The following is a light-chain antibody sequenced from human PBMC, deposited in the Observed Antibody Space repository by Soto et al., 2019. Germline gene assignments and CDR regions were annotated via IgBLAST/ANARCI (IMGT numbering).Light chain of an antibody. Sequence: QSVLTQPRSVSGSPGQSVTISCTGTSSDVGGYNYVSWYQQHPGKAPKLMIYDVSKRPSGVPDRFSGSKSGNTASLTISGLQPEDEADYYCCSYAGSFILVFGGGTKLTVL. V-gene: IGLV2-11*01. J-gene: IGLJ2*01. CDR2: DVS. CDR3: CSYAGSFILV. CDR1: SSDVGGYNY.